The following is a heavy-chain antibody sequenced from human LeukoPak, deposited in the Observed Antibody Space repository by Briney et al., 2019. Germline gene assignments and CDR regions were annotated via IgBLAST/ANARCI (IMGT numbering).Heavy chain of an antibody. CDR2: IYNCGTT. CDR1: GFTVNY. J-gene: IGHJ4*02. V-gene: IGHV3-66*01. D-gene: IGHD1-14*01. CDR3: ARGTSEAFRSLDS. Sequence: GGSLRLSCAASGFTVNYMTWGRQAPGKGLEGGSVIYNCGTTYYADSVKGRFTISRDNSENTLYLQMNSLRAEDTAVYYCARGTSEAFRSLDSWGQGTLVNVSS.